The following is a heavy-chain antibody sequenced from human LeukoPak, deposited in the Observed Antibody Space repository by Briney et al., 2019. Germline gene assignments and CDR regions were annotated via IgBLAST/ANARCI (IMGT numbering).Heavy chain of an antibody. J-gene: IGHJ4*02. D-gene: IGHD6-6*01. V-gene: IGHV3-74*01. CDR2: INSDGSST. Sequence: GGSLRLSCTAPGSTFSSYWMHWVRQAPGKGLVWVSRINSDGSSTTYAGSVKGRFTISRDNTKNTLYLQMNSLRAEDTAVYYCVQSSPTIDYWGQGTLVTVSS. CDR1: GSTFSSYW. CDR3: VQSSPTIDY.